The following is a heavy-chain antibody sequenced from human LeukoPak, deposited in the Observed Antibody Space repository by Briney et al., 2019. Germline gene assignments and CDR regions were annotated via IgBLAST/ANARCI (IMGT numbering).Heavy chain of an antibody. D-gene: IGHD2-2*02. CDR1: GGTFSSYT. Sequence: ASVKVSCKASGGTFSSYTISWVRQAPGQGLEWMGRIIPILGIANYAQKFQGRVTITADKSTSTVYMELSSLRSEDTAVYYCARRYCSSTSCYTPYYYGMDVWGQGTTVTVSS. CDR2: IIPILGIA. J-gene: IGHJ6*02. V-gene: IGHV1-69*02. CDR3: ARRYCSSTSCYTPYYYGMDV.